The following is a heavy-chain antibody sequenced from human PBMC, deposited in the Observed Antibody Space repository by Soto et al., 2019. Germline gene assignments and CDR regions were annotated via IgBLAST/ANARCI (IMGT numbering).Heavy chain of an antibody. D-gene: IGHD3-10*01. CDR2: INPSDGST. CDR1: GYTFTSYY. CDR3: ASSEYYYGLTPNYYMDV. V-gene: IGHV1-46*03. J-gene: IGHJ6*03. Sequence: ASVKVSCKASGYTFTSYYMHWVRQAPGQGLEWMGIINPSDGSTSYAQKFQGRVTMTRDTSTSTVYMELSSLRSEDTAVYYCASSEYYYGLTPNYYMDVWGKGTTVTVSS.